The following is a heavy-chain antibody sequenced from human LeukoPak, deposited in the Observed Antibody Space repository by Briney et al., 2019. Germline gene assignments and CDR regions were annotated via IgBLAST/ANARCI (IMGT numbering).Heavy chain of an antibody. J-gene: IGHJ4*02. CDR3: ARDSGPDIVATIPFDY. Sequence: EGSLRLSCAASGFTFSSYGMHWVRQAPGKGLEWVAVIWYDGSNKYYADSVKGRFTISRDNSKNTLYLQMNSLRAEDTAVYYCARDSGPDIVATIPFDYWGQGTLVTVSS. V-gene: IGHV3-33*01. CDR2: IWYDGSNK. D-gene: IGHD5-12*01. CDR1: GFTFSSYG.